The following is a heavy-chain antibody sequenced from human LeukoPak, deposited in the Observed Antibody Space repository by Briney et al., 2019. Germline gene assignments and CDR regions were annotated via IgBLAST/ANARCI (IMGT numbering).Heavy chain of an antibody. CDR2: IYYSGST. CDR3: ASEPPGHFDY. Sequence: SVTLSLTCTVSSGSIWSFHWRWLRQSPGRGRVGLGYIYYSGSTNYNPCDRRRITISVDTSNNQYSLKISSDTAADTAVYYSASEPPGHFDYWGQGTLVTVSS. CDR1: SGSIWSFH. J-gene: IGHJ4*02. V-gene: IGHV4-59*12.